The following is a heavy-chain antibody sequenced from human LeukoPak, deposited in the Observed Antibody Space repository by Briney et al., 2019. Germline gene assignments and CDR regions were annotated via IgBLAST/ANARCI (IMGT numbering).Heavy chain of an antibody. D-gene: IGHD1-26*01. V-gene: IGHV5-51*01. CDR2: IYPGDSDA. J-gene: IGHJ4*02. Sequence: GESLKISCKGAGYSFTTNWIGWVRQMPGKGLEWMGIIYPGDSDARYSPSFQGQVTISADKSISTALLQWSSLKASDTAMYYCARQGGSFLSNFDYWGQGTLVTVSS. CDR1: GYSFTTNW. CDR3: ARQGGSFLSNFDY.